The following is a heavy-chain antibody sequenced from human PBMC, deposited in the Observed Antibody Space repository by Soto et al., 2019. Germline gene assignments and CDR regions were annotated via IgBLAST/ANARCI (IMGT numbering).Heavy chain of an antibody. Sequence: QVQLQQWGAGLLKPSETLSLTCAVYGQSFSGHTWIWIRQSPGKGLEWIGEISQSGSTYYNPSLKTRVTISADTSKNQFSLTLNSVTAADTGVFYCARGSGIAVIPGELEDVHYDYWGQGTLVSVSS. CDR3: ARGSGIAVIPGELEDVHYDY. J-gene: IGHJ4*02. V-gene: IGHV4-34*01. D-gene: IGHD2-2*01. CDR2: ISQSGST. CDR1: GQSFSGHT.